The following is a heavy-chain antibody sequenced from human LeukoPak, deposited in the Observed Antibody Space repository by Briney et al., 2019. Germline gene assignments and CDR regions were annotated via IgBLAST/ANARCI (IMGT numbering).Heavy chain of an antibody. CDR3: ATPQGYCSSTSCPLGY. V-gene: IGHV1-46*01. CDR1: GYTFTSYY. D-gene: IGHD2-2*01. CDR2: INPSGGST. Sequence: ASVKVSCKASGYTFTSYYMHWVRQAPGQGLEWMGIINPSGGSTSYAQKIQGRVTMTRDMSTSTVYMELSSLRSENTAVYYCATPQGYCSSTSCPLGYWGQGTLVTVSS. J-gene: IGHJ4*02.